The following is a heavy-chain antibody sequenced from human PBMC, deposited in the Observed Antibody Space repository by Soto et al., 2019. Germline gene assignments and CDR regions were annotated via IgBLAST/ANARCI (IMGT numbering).Heavy chain of an antibody. CDR2: IWYDGSNK. CDR1: GFTFSSYG. CDR3: ARGLGYCSGGSCWTFDY. D-gene: IGHD2-15*01. V-gene: IGHV3-33*01. J-gene: IGHJ4*02. Sequence: LRLSCAASGFTFSSYGMHWVRQAPGKGLEWVAVIWYDGSNKYYADSVKGRFTISRDNSKNTLYLQINSLRAEDTAVYYCARGLGYCSGGSCWTFDYWGQGTLVTVSS.